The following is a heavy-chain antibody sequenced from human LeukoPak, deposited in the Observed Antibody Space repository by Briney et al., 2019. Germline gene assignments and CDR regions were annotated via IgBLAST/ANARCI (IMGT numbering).Heavy chain of an antibody. V-gene: IGHV3-21*01. CDR1: GFTFSSYG. J-gene: IGHJ5*02. CDR3: ARDSSRSTYNWFDP. Sequence: PGGVLRLSCAASGFTFSSYGMNWVRPAPGKGLEWVSSISSSSSYIYYADSVKGRFTISRDNAKNSLYLQMNSLRAEDTAVYYCARDSSRSTYNWFDPWGQGTLVTVSS. CDR2: ISSSSSYI.